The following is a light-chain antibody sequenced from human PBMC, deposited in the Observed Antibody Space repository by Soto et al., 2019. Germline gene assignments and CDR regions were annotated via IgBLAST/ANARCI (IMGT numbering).Light chain of an antibody. V-gene: IGKV1-5*01. CDR3: KQYNSYST. CDR2: DAS. CDR1: QSISTR. J-gene: IGKJ1*01. Sequence: DIQMTQSPSTLSASFGDSVSITCRASQSISTRLAWYQQKPGKAPKLLIYDASSLESGVQSRFSGSASGTEFTLTISSLQPDDFATYYCKQYNSYSTCGQGTKVDIK.